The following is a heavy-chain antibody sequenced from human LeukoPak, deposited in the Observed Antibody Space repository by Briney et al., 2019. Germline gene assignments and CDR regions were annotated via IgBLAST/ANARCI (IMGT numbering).Heavy chain of an antibody. V-gene: IGHV1-18*01. CDR2: ISAYNGNT. CDR3: ARDRGYRYYDFWSGYYQNWFDP. Sequence: ASVKVSCKAPGYTFTSYGISWVRQAPGQGLEWMGWISAYNGNTNYAQKLQGRVTMTTDTSTSTAYMELRSLRSDDTAVYYCARDRGYRYYDFWSGYYQNWFDPWGQGTLVTVSS. D-gene: IGHD3-3*01. J-gene: IGHJ5*02. CDR1: GYTFTSYG.